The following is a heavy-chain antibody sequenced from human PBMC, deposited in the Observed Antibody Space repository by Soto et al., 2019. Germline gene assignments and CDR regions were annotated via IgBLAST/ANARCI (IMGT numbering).Heavy chain of an antibody. Sequence: GGSLRLSCAASGFTFSSYSMNWVRQAPGKGLEWVSYISSSSSTIYYADSVKGRFTISRDNAKNSLYLQMNSLRDEDTAVYYCARAYYYDSSGYRHYYGMDVWGQGTTVTVSS. D-gene: IGHD3-22*01. V-gene: IGHV3-48*02. CDR1: GFTFSSYS. CDR2: ISSSSSTI. CDR3: ARAYYYDSSGYRHYYGMDV. J-gene: IGHJ6*02.